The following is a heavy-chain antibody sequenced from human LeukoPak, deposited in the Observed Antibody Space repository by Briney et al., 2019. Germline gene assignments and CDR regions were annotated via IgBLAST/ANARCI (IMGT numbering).Heavy chain of an antibody. CDR2: IKQDGHEK. Sequence: PGGSLRLSCAASGFTFSSHWMSWVRQPPGRGLEWVANIKQDGHEKYYVDSVKGRFTNSRDNAKNSLYLQMNSLRAEDTAVYYCARDLRELRDWGQGTLVTVSS. CDR1: GFTFSSHW. V-gene: IGHV3-7*01. D-gene: IGHD1-26*01. J-gene: IGHJ4*02. CDR3: ARDLRELRD.